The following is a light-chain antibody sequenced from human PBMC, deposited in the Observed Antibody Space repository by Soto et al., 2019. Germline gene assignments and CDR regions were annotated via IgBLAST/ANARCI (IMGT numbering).Light chain of an antibody. J-gene: IGKJ1*01. V-gene: IGKV3-20*01. CDR3: QQYGSSPTT. Sequence: ENVLTQSPGTLSLSPGESATLSCRASQSVSGSYLAWYQQKPGQAPRLLIYGASSRATGIPDRFSGSGSGTDFTLTISRLEPEDFAVYYCQQYGSSPTTFGQGTKVDIK. CDR2: GAS. CDR1: QSVSGSY.